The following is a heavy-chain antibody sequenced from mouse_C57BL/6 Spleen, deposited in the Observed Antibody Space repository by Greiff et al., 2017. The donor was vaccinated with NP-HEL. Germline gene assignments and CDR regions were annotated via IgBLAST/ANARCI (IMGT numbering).Heavy chain of an antibody. V-gene: IGHV1-55*01. CDR2: IYPGSGST. CDR3: ARSPYDYDGYYFDY. J-gene: IGHJ2*01. Sequence: QVQLQQPGAELVQPGASVKMSCKASGYTFTSYWITWVKQRPGQGLEWLGDIYPGSGSTNYNEKFKSKATLTVDTSSSTAYMQLSSLTSEDSAVYYCARSPYDYDGYYFDYWGQGTTLTVSS. D-gene: IGHD2-4*01. CDR1: GYTFTSYW.